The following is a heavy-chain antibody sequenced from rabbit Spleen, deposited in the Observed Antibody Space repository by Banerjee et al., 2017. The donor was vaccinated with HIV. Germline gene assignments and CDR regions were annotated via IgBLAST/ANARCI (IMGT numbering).Heavy chain of an antibody. CDR1: GFSFSSSYY. CDR2: IYVGSIGDT. J-gene: IGHJ6*01. Sequence: QSLEESGGGLVQPEGSLTLTCTASGFSFSSSYYMCWVRQTPGKGLEWIGCIYVGSIGDTYYATWPKGRFSISKTSSTTVTLQMTSLTAADTATYFCARDTSSSFSSYGMDLWGQGTLVTVS. V-gene: IGHV1S40*01. D-gene: IGHD1-1*01. CDR3: ARDTSSSFSSYGMDL.